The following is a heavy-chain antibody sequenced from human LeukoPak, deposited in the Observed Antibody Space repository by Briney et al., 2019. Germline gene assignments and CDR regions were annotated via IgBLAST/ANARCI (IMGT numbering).Heavy chain of an antibody. V-gene: IGHV3-21*01. D-gene: IGHD6-19*01. Sequence: PGGSLRLSCAASGFTFSYYGMNWVRQAPGKGLEWVSSISSSSGYISYADSVKGRFTISRDNAKNSLYLQMNSLRAEDTAVYYCARTPGYSSGRYYFDYWGQGTLVTVSS. CDR1: GFTFSYYG. J-gene: IGHJ4*02. CDR2: ISSSSGYI. CDR3: ARTPGYSSGRYYFDY.